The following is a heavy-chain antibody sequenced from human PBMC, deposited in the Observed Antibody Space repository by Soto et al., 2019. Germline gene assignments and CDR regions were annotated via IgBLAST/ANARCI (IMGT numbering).Heavy chain of an antibody. CDR2: ISSSGSTI. D-gene: IGHD2-15*01. CDR1: GFTFSDYY. Sequence: GGSLRLSCAASGFTFSDYYMSWIRQAPGKGLEWVSYISSSGSTIYYADSVKGRFTISRDNAKNSLYLQMNSLRAEDTAVYYCARVRYFEGGVVVAATYFDYWGQGTLVTVSS. CDR3: ARVRYFEGGVVVAATYFDY. V-gene: IGHV3-11*01. J-gene: IGHJ4*02.